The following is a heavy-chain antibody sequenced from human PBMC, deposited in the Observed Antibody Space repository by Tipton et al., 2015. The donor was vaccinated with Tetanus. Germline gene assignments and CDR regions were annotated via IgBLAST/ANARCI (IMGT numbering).Heavy chain of an antibody. Sequence: TLSLTCTVSGGSISSRSYYWGWIRQPPGKGLEWIGNIFYIGSAYYNPSLRSRVTISVDTSKNQFSLKLSSVTAADTAPYYCARRVTMPSAPSRYFDYWGQGTLVTVSS. V-gene: IGHV4-39*01. J-gene: IGHJ4*02. CDR2: IFYIGSA. CDR3: ARRVTMPSAPSRYFDY. D-gene: IGHD4/OR15-4a*01. CDR1: GGSISSRSYY.